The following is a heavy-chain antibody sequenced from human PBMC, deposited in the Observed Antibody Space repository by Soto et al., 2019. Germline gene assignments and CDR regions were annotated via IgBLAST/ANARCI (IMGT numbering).Heavy chain of an antibody. J-gene: IGHJ4*02. CDR2: ISASGNT. CDR3: ARESRSALGTVEH. D-gene: IGHD6-13*01. V-gene: IGHV4-4*07. CDR1: GASISDYY. Sequence: QVQLQESGPGLVKPSETLSLTCTVSGASISDYYWSWIRQPAGKGLECIGRISASGNTNYNPSLKSRVTMSVDTSKTPFCLTLNSVTAADTAVEYCARESRSALGTVEHWCRGTLVTVSS.